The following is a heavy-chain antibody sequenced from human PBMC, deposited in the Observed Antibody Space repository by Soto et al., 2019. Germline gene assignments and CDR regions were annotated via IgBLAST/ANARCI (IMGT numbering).Heavy chain of an antibody. D-gene: IGHD6-13*01. CDR1: GFSFSYYS. J-gene: IGHJ5*02. V-gene: IGHV3-21*01. CDR3: TRDASRDSSARGWFDP. Sequence: GECLILSCAASGFSFSYYSMNWVRQAPGKGLEWVSTISSNSAYIYYTDALRGRFTISRDNAKNSLHLQMNSLRAEDTAVYYCTRDASRDSSARGWFDPWGPGTLVTVSS. CDR2: ISSNSAYI.